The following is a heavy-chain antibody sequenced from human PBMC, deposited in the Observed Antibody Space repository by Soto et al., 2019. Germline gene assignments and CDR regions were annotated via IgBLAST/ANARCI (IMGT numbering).Heavy chain of an antibody. V-gene: IGHV4-30-2*01. CDR1: GGSISSGGYS. Sequence: LSLTCAVSGGSISSGGYSWSWIRQPPGKGLEWIGYIYHSGSTYYNPSLKSRVTISVDRSKNQFSLKLSSVTAADTAVYYCARGNVVPLDYWGQGTLVTVSS. D-gene: IGHD2-21*01. J-gene: IGHJ4*02. CDR2: IYHSGST. CDR3: ARGNVVPLDY.